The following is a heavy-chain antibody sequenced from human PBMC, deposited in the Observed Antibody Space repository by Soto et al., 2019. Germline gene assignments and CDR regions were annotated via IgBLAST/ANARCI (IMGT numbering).Heavy chain of an antibody. Sequence: SVKGSCKASGGTFSSYAISWVRQAPGQGLEWMGGIIPIFGTANYAQKFQGRVTITADKSTSTAYMELSSLRSEDTAVYYCARDEDIVVVPAAIHYYYGMDVWGQGTTVTVSS. CDR1: GGTFSSYA. J-gene: IGHJ6*02. CDR2: IIPIFGTA. V-gene: IGHV1-69*06. CDR3: ARDEDIVVVPAAIHYYYGMDV. D-gene: IGHD2-2*02.